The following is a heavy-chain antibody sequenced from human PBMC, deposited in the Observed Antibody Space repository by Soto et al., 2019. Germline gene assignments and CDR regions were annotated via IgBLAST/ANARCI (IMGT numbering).Heavy chain of an antibody. D-gene: IGHD4-17*01. J-gene: IGHJ6*02. Sequence: PSETLSLTCTVSGGSISSGGYYWSWIRQHPGKGLEWIGYIYYSGSTYYNPSLKSRVTISVDTSKNQFSLKLSSVTTADTAVYYCAREDGDYGEGYYYYGMDVWGQGTTVTVSS. V-gene: IGHV4-31*03. CDR1: GGSISSGGYY. CDR2: IYYSGST. CDR3: AREDGDYGEGYYYYGMDV.